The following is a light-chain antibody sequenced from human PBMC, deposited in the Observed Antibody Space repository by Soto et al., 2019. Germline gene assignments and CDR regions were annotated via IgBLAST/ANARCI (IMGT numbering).Light chain of an antibody. Sequence: QSVLTQPPSASGSPGQSVTISCTGTSSDVGAYDYVSWYQQHPGKAPKLMIYEINKRPSGVPDRFSGSKSGNTASLTVSGLQAEDEADYYCSSFAGSNSFPYVLGTGTKVTAL. J-gene: IGLJ1*01. CDR2: EIN. V-gene: IGLV2-8*01. CDR1: SSDVGAYDY. CDR3: SSFAGSNSFPYV.